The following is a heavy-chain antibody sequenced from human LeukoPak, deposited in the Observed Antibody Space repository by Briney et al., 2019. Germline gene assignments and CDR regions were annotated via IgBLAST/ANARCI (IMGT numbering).Heavy chain of an antibody. Sequence: PGGSLRLSRAATGFSVSSSFMSWVRPAPGKGLEWVSVIYSIGSTFYADSVKGRFTISRDNSKNTLYLHMNSLRTEDTAVYYCARDRVYLGREDAFDIWGQGTMVTVSS. CDR3: ARDRVYLGREDAFDI. CDR1: GFSVSSSF. D-gene: IGHD7-27*01. CDR2: IYSIGST. V-gene: IGHV3-53*01. J-gene: IGHJ3*02.